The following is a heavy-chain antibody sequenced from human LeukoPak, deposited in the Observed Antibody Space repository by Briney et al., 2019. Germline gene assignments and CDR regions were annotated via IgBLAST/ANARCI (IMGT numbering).Heavy chain of an antibody. J-gene: IGHJ4*02. CDR1: GGSFSGYY. CDR3: VKGHIQLWPQTFDY. CDR2: INHSGST. D-gene: IGHD5-18*01. Sequence: SETLSLTCAVYGGSFSGYYWSWIRQPPGKGLEWIGEINHSGSTNYNPSLKSRVTISVDTSKNQFSLKLSSVTAADTAVYYCVKGHIQLWPQTFDYWGQGTLVTVSS. V-gene: IGHV4-34*01.